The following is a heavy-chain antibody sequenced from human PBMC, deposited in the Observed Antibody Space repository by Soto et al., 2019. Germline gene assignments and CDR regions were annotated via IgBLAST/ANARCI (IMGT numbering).Heavy chain of an antibody. V-gene: IGHV4-59*01. CDR1: GGSIRSYY. Sequence: SETLPLTCTVSGGSIRSYYWSWIRQPPGKGLEWIGCIYYSGSTNYNPSLKSRVTISVDTSKNQFSLKLSSVTAAYTAVYYCARGRITMVRGVSIAWFGRWRRRPLITVSS. J-gene: IGHJ5*02. D-gene: IGHD3-10*01. CDR3: ARGRITMVRGVSIAWFGR. CDR2: IYYSGST.